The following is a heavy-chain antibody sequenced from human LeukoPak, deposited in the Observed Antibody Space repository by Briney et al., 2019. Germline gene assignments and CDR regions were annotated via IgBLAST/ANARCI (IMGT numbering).Heavy chain of an antibody. J-gene: IGHJ4*02. CDR1: GFTFSSYG. V-gene: IGHV3-30*03. Sequence: PGRSLRLSCAASGFTFSSYGMHWVRQAPGKGLEWVAVISYDGSNKYYADSVKGRFTISRDNSKNTLYLQMNSLRAEDTAGYYCATTRFGGSYLGLEGFDYWGQGTLVTVSS. CDR3: ATTRFGGSYLGLEGFDY. CDR2: ISYDGSNK. D-gene: IGHD1-26*01.